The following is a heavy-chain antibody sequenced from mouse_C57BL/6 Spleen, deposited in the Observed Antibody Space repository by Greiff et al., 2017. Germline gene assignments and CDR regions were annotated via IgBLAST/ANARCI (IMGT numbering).Heavy chain of an antibody. V-gene: IGHV1-15*01. CDR3: TRRGDYDGDY. J-gene: IGHJ2*01. Sequence: QVQLQQSGAELVRPGASVTLSCKASGYTFTDYEMHWVKQTPVHGLEWIGAIDPETGGTAYNQKFKGKAILTADKSSSTAYMELRSLTSEDSAVYYCTRRGDYDGDYWGQGTTLTVSS. CDR2: IDPETGGT. CDR1: GYTFTDYE. D-gene: IGHD2-4*01.